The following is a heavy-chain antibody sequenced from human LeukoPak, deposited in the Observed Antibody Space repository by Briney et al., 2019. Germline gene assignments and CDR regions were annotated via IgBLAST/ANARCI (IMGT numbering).Heavy chain of an antibody. V-gene: IGHV4-59*08. CDR2: IYYSGST. CDR1: GGSISSYY. J-gene: IGHJ4*02. Sequence: PSETLSLTCTVSGGSISSYYWSWIRQPPGKGLEWIGYIYYSGSTNYNPSLKSRVTISVDMSKNQFSLKLTSVTAADTAVYYCARQAWNGTYYYWGQGTLVTVSS. D-gene: IGHD1-26*01. CDR3: ARQAWNGTYYY.